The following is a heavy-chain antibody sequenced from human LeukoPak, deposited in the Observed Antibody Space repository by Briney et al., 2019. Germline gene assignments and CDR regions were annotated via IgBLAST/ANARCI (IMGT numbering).Heavy chain of an antibody. CDR2: ISGSGDII. J-gene: IGHJ4*02. V-gene: IGHV3-23*01. CDR1: GFTFDDYG. Sequence: GGSLRLSCAASGFTFDDYGMSWVRQAPGKGLEWVSGISGSGDIIYYSDSVKGRFTISRDNSKNTLFLQMNSLRAEDSALYYCAKDPTDFDSSGQTYFDYWGQGTLVTVSS. CDR3: AKDPTDFDSSGQTYFDY. D-gene: IGHD3-22*01.